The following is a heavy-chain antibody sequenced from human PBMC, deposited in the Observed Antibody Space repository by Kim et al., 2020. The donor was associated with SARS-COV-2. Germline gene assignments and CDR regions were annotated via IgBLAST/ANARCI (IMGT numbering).Heavy chain of an antibody. CDR2: MNPNSGNT. J-gene: IGHJ6*03. CDR3: ARVGLGYCSSTSCYLAVDYYYMDV. D-gene: IGHD2-2*01. Sequence: ASVKVSCKASGYTFTSYDINWVRQATGQGLEWMGWMNPNSGNTGYAQKFQGRVTMTRNTSISTAYMELSSLRSEDTAVYYCARVGLGYCSSTSCYLAVDYYYMDVWGKGTTVTVSS. V-gene: IGHV1-8*01. CDR1: GYTFTSYD.